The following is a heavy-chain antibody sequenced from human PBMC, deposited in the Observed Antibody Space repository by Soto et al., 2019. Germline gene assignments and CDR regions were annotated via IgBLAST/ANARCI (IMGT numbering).Heavy chain of an antibody. D-gene: IGHD3-3*01. CDR2: VNPNSGGI. CDR1: GYTFTDHY. V-gene: IGHV1-2*02. J-gene: IGHJ3*01. CDR3: ASVKFRSLESDAYDV. Sequence: ASVKVSCKASGYTFTDHYIHWVRQVPGQGLQWVGWVNPNSGGINYGQRFQGRVTMTRDTSIKTVYMELNRLRSDDTAVYYCASVKFRSLESDAYDVWGQGTLVTV.